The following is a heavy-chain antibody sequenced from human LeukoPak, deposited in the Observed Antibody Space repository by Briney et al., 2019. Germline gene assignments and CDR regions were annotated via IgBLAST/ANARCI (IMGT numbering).Heavy chain of an antibody. J-gene: IGHJ4*02. V-gene: IGHV4-59*01. CDR3: ARAGSGYDPFDY. D-gene: IGHD2-2*01. Sequence: PSETLSLTCTVSVGSISSYYWSWIRQPPGKGLEGIGHIYCSGSTNYHPSLKSRITISVDTSKTQFSLKLSSVTAADAAVYYCARAGSGYDPFDYWGQGTLVTVSS. CDR2: IYCSGST. CDR1: VGSISSYY.